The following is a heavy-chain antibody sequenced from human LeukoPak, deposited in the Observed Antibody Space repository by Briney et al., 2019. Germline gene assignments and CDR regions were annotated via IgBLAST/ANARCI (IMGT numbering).Heavy chain of an antibody. CDR3: AMVGNSSSYYDMDV. CDR2: INPSGSSR. V-gene: IGHV1-46*01. D-gene: IGHD6-6*01. CDR1: GYTFTNNY. Sequence: GASVKVSCKTSGYTFTNNYMHWVRQAPGQGLEWMGIINPSGSSRNYPKKFQGRVTLTRDTSTSTVYMELSSLRSEDTAVYYCAMVGNSSSYYDMDVWGQGTTVTVSS. J-gene: IGHJ6*02.